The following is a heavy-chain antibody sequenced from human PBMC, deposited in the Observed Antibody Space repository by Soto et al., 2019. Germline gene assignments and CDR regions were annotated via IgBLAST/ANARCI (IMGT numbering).Heavy chain of an antibody. V-gene: IGHV1-18*01. D-gene: IGHD6-13*01. CDR3: SRENYSSRWYERPNDL. CDR1: GYTFTSYG. J-gene: IGHJ5*02. Sequence: GASVKVSCKASGYTFTSYGISWVRQAPGQGLEWMGWISAYNGNTNYAQKLQGRVTMTTHTSTSTAYMELRSLKSDETAVYFCSRENYSSRWYERPNDLWRQGTTVTVSS. CDR2: ISAYNGNT.